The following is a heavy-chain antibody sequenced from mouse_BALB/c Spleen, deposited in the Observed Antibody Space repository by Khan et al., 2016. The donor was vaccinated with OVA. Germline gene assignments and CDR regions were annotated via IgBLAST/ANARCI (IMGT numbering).Heavy chain of an antibody. D-gene: IGHD2-13*01. J-gene: IGHJ1*01. Sequence: QVRLQQSGAELANPGASVKMSCKSSGYTFSVYWIYWLKQRPGQGLEWIGYINPSSGYSDYNQRFKDKATLTADKSSTTAYMQLSSLTSEDSGFYFCARRSFYGDLWYFDVWGAGTTVTVS. CDR2: INPSSGYS. CDR1: GYTFSVYW. CDR3: ARRSFYGDLWYFDV. V-gene: IGHV1-7*01.